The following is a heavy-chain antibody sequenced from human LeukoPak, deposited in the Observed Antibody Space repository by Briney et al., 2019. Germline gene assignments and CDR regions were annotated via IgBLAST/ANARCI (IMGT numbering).Heavy chain of an antibody. CDR2: IYNSGTT. Sequence: PETLSLTCTVSGGSISTGSISSYYWSWVRQPAGKGLEWIGRIYNSGTTNYNPSLKSRVTMSVDTSKNQFSLKLNSVTAADTAVYYCARGAPSDYWGQGTLVTVSS. J-gene: IGHJ4*02. V-gene: IGHV4-4*07. CDR1: GGSISTGSISSYY. CDR3: ARGAPSDY.